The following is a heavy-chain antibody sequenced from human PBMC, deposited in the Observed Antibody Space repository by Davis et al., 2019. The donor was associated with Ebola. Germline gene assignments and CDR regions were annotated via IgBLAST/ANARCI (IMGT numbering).Heavy chain of an antibody. J-gene: IGHJ6*02. Sequence: GESLKISCAASGFTFSSYGMHWVRQAPGKGLEYVSAISSNGGSTYYADSVKGRFTISRDNSKNTLYLQMSSLRAEDTAVYYCVKDGLEWFPHLYYYGMDVWGQGTTVTVSS. CDR1: GFTFSSYG. V-gene: IGHV3-64D*08. D-gene: IGHD3-3*01. CDR2: ISSNGGST. CDR3: VKDGLEWFPHLYYYGMDV.